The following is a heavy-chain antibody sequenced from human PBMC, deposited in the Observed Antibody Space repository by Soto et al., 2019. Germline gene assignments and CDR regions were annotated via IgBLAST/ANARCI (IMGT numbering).Heavy chain of an antibody. D-gene: IGHD2-15*01. CDR1: GFTFRSSA. CDR3: ATGAYCSGGSCSDYYYYYYGMDL. Sequence: SVKVSCKTSGFTFRSSAVQWVRQARGQRLEWIGWLVVGTGNTNHAQKFQQRVTISSDRSTNTVSMELSSLTSEDTAVYYCATGAYCSGGSCSDYYYYYYGMDLWGQGTTVTVSS. CDR2: LVVGTGNT. J-gene: IGHJ6*02. V-gene: IGHV1-58*01.